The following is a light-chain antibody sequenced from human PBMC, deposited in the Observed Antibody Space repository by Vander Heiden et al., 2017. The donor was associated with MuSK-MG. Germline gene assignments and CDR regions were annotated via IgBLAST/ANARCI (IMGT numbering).Light chain of an antibody. Sequence: SYELTQPPSVSVSPGETASIPCSGHNLGEKHVCWYQVKPGQSPLLVIYQDSRRPSGIPERYSGSNSGLTATLTISGTQSMDEADYYCQAWDSPTAGVVFGGGTKLTVL. CDR1: NLGEKH. V-gene: IGLV3-1*01. CDR3: QAWDSPTAGVV. J-gene: IGLJ3*02. CDR2: QDS.